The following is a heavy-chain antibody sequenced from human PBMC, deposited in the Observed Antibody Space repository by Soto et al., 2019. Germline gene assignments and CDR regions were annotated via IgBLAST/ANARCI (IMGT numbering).Heavy chain of an antibody. D-gene: IGHD2-8*02. CDR2: IIPIFGTA. V-gene: IGHV1-69*01. CDR1: GGTFSSYA. J-gene: IGHJ4*02. Sequence: QVHLVQSGVEVKKPGSSVKVSCKASGGTFSSYAISWVRQAPGQGLEWMGGIIPIFGTANYAQKFQCRVTITADESTSTAYMELSSLRSEDTAVYYCARGGPGGTTSYYWGQGTLVTVSS. CDR3: ARGGPGGTTSYY.